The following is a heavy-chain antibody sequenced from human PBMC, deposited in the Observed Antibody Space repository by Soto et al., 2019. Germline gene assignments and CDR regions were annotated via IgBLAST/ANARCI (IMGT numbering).Heavy chain of an antibody. CDR2: IYYSGST. CDR1: GGSISSYY. D-gene: IGHD3-10*01. CDR3: ARHLMGYYYGMDV. J-gene: IGHJ6*02. Sequence: PSETLSLTCTVSGGSISSYYWSWIRQPPGKGLEWIGYIYYSGSTNYNPSLKSRVTISVDTSKNQFSLKLSSVTAADTAVYYCARHLMGYYYGMDVWGQGTTVTSP. V-gene: IGHV4-59*08.